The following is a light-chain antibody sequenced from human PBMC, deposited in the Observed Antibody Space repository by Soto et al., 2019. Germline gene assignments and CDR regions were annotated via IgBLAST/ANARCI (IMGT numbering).Light chain of an antibody. CDR3: QQYDDWPWH. CDR2: GAS. V-gene: IGKV3-15*01. CDR1: QDVKNS. Sequence: EIEMTQSPATLSASAGERATLSCRASQDVKNSLAWYQQKVGQAPKVLIYGASTRATGCPARFSGSGSGTEFTLTISSLQSEDFAVYFCQQYDDWPWHFGPGTTVDI. J-gene: IGKJ3*01.